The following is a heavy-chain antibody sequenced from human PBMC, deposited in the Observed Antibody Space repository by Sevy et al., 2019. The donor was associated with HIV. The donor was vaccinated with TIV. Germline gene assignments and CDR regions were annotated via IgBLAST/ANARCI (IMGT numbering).Heavy chain of an antibody. CDR3: ARRPVGRDGYEIDMEYHGMDV. D-gene: IGHD5-12*01. J-gene: IGHJ6*02. CDR1: GYSFINYW. V-gene: IGHV5-51*01. CDR2: IYPGDSDT. Sequence: GESLKISCRGSGYSFINYWIGWVRQMPGKGLEWMGIIYPGDSDTKYSPSFQGQVTISADKSISTAYLQWSSLKASDTAIYYCARRPVGRDGYEIDMEYHGMDVWGQGTTVTVSS.